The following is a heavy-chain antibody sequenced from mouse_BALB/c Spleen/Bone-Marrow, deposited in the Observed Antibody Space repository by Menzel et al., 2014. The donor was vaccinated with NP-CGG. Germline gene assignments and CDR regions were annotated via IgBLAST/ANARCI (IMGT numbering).Heavy chain of an antibody. D-gene: IGHD4-1*01. CDR2: IDPANGNT. V-gene: IGHV14-3*02. CDR3: ARWEYYAMDN. CDR1: GFNIKDTY. Sequence: VQLQQPGAELVKPGASVKLSCTASGFNIKDTYMHWVKQRPEQGLVWIGRIDPANGNTTYDPKIQGKATITADTSPNRAYLQLSSLTSEDTAGYYCARWEYYAMDNWGQGTSVTVSA. J-gene: IGHJ4*01.